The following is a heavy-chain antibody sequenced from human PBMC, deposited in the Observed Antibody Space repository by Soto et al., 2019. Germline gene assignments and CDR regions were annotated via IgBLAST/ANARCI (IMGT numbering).Heavy chain of an antibody. CDR1: GFFISSGNY. CDR2: IFHGGDT. J-gene: IGHJ3*01. Sequence: KPSETLSLTCAVSGFFISSGNYWGCIRKPPGKGLEWIGSIFHGGDTYYNPSLKSRVTISVDMSKNQFSLKLNSVTAADTAVYYCARARWYDAFDVWGQGTVVTVSS. CDR3: ARARWYDAFDV. V-gene: IGHV4-38-2*01. D-gene: IGHD2-15*01.